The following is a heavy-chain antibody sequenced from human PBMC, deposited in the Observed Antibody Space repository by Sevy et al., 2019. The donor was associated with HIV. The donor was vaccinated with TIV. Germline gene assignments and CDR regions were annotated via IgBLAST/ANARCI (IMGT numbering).Heavy chain of an antibody. V-gene: IGHV4-39*01. Sequence: SETLSLTCTVSGGYISSNNYYWGWIRQPPGKGLEWIGSIYYSGSAYYNPSLKSRVTITVDTSKNQFSLKVSSVTAADTAGYYCARLTIFGVVTDNWFDPWGQGTLVTVSS. CDR3: ARLTIFGVVTDNWFDP. J-gene: IGHJ5*02. CDR2: IYYSGSA. D-gene: IGHD3-3*01. CDR1: GGYISSNNYY.